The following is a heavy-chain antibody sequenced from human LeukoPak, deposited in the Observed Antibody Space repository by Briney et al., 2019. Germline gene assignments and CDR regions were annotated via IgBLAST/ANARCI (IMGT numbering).Heavy chain of an antibody. CDR2: INPSSGST. CDR1: GYTFTSYY. V-gene: IGHV1-46*01. Sequence: GASVTVSCKASGYTFTSYYMHWVRQAPGQGLEWIGIINPSSGSTTYAQRFQGRLTMTRDTSTSTVYMELSSLRSEDTAVYYCAREALRIAGTGCPNDYWGQGTLVTVSS. J-gene: IGHJ4*02. D-gene: IGHD6-13*01. CDR3: AREALRIAGTGCPNDY.